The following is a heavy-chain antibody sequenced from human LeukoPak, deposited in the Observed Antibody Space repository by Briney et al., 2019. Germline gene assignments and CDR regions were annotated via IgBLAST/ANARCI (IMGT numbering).Heavy chain of an antibody. Sequence: PSETLSLTCTVSGGSISSYCWSWIRQPPGKGLEWIRYIYYSGSTNYNPSLKSRVTISVDTSKNQFSLKLSSVTAADTAVYYCASSSAGTGGFGYWGQGTLVTVSS. CDR2: IYYSGST. CDR3: ASSSAGTGGFGY. V-gene: IGHV4-59*01. D-gene: IGHD6-13*01. J-gene: IGHJ4*02. CDR1: GGSISSYC.